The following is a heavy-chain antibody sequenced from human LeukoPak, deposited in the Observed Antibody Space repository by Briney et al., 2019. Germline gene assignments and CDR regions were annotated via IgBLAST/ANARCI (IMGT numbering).Heavy chain of an antibody. J-gene: IGHJ3*02. CDR1: GFSFNSYA. Sequence: GRSLRLSCAASGFSFNSYAVHWVRQAPGKGLEWVAFISYDGSNKYYADSVKGRFTISRDTSKTTLYLQMNSLRTEDTALYYCATELRILSWGVDAFDIWGQGTMVTVSS. V-gene: IGHV3-30*04. D-gene: IGHD3-16*01. CDR3: ATELRILSWGVDAFDI. CDR2: ISYDGSNK.